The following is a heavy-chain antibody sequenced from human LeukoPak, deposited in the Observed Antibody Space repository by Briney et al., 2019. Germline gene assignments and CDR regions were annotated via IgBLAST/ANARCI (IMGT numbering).Heavy chain of an antibody. CDR3: AREPPRYRGPFDY. Sequence: ASVKVSCKASGYTFTGYDMHWVRQAPGQGLEWMGWINPNSGGTNYAQKFQGRVTMTRDTSISTAYMELSRLRSDDTAVYYCAREPPRYRGPFDYWGQGTLVTVSS. CDR2: INPNSGGT. CDR1: GYTFTGYD. D-gene: IGHD1-26*01. V-gene: IGHV1-2*02. J-gene: IGHJ4*02.